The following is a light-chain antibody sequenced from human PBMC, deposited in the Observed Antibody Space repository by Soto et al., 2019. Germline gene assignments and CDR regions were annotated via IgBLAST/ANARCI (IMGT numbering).Light chain of an antibody. CDR3: TSYTSSSTLDV. Sequence: QFVLTQPPSVSGSPGQSITISSPGTTSEIGGYLYFSWYQQHPGKPPKLMIYDVDNRPSGVSNRFSGSKSGNTASLTISGFQAEDEADYYCTSYTSSSTLDVFGTGTKVTVL. V-gene: IGLV2-14*01. CDR1: TSEIGGYLY. J-gene: IGLJ1*01. CDR2: DVD.